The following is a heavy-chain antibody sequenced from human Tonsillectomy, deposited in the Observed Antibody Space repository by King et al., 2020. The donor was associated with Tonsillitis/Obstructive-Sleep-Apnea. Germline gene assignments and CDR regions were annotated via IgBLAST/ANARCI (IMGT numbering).Heavy chain of an antibody. D-gene: IGHD3-9*01. CDR1: GYTFTSYA. Sequence: QLVQSGAEVKKPGASVKVSCKASGYTFTSYAMHWVRQAPGQRLEWMGWINAGNGNTKYSQKFQGRVTITRDTSASTAYMELSSLRSEDTAVYYCARDREEYGILTGYYNAWFDPWGQGTLVTVSS. V-gene: IGHV1-3*01. J-gene: IGHJ5*02. CDR3: ARDREEYGILTGYYNAWFDP. CDR2: INAGNGNT.